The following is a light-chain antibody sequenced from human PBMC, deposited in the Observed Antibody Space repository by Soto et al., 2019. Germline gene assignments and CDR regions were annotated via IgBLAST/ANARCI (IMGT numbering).Light chain of an antibody. Sequence: QSALTQPASVSGSPGQSITISCTGTSSDVGAYNYVSWYQHHPGQAPKLIIYDVSNRPSGVSNRFSGSKSGNTASLTISGLQAEDEAEYYCSAYRGSITLGIFGGGTKVTVL. CDR3: SAYRGSITLGI. V-gene: IGLV2-14*03. J-gene: IGLJ2*01. CDR2: DVS. CDR1: SSDVGAYNY.